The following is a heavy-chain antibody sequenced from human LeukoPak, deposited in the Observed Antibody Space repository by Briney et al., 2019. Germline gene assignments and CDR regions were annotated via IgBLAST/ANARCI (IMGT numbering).Heavy chain of an antibody. Sequence: GEPLKISGKCSGYSFTNYWIGWVLPMAGKGLGWMAIIYLGDSNTSYSPSFQGQVTISADKSISTAYLQWSSLKASDTAMYYCATKLRGGFSSWGQGTLVTVSS. D-gene: IGHD1-7*01. V-gene: IGHV5-51*01. J-gene: IGHJ4*02. CDR2: IYLGDSNT. CDR3: ATKLRGGFSS. CDR1: GYSFTNYW.